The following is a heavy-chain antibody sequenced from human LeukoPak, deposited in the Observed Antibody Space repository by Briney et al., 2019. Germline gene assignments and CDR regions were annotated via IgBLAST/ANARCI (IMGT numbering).Heavy chain of an antibody. Sequence: ASVKVSCKASGYTFTSYDINWVRQATGQGREWMGWMNPNSGNTGYAQKFQGRVTMTRNTSISTAYMELSSLRSEDTAVYYCARPRYCSSTSCFGRFDPWGQGTLVTVSS. D-gene: IGHD2-2*01. J-gene: IGHJ5*02. CDR3: ARPRYCSSTSCFGRFDP. CDR1: GYTFTSYD. CDR2: MNPNSGNT. V-gene: IGHV1-8*01.